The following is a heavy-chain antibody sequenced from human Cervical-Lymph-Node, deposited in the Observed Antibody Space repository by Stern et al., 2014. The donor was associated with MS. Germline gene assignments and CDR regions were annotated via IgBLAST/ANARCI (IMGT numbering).Heavy chain of an antibody. CDR3: ARDPHYDFWSGYPLYYFDF. D-gene: IGHD3-3*01. CDR1: GYTFTSYS. V-gene: IGHV1-46*01. J-gene: IGHJ4*02. CDR2: ISPSGGRP. Sequence: MQLVESGAEVKKPGASVKVSCKTSGYTFTSYSLHWVRQAPGQGLEWLGIISPSGGRPTYTQKFHDKVTLTSDTSTSTVYMELNSLRSEDTAVYYCARDPHYDFWSGYPLYYFDFWGQGTLVTVSS.